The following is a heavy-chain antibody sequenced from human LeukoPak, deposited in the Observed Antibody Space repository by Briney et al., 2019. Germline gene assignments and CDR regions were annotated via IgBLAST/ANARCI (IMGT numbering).Heavy chain of an antibody. CDR1: GGSISSYY. D-gene: IGHD3-3*01. CDR2: IYYSGST. Sequence: PSETLSLTCTVSGGSISSYYWSWIRQPPGKGLEWIGYIYYSGSTNYNPSLKSRVTISVDTSKNQFSLKLSSVTAADTAVYYCASNYYDFWSGYYNWGQGTLVTVSS. V-gene: IGHV4-59*01. J-gene: IGHJ4*02. CDR3: ASNYYDFWSGYYN.